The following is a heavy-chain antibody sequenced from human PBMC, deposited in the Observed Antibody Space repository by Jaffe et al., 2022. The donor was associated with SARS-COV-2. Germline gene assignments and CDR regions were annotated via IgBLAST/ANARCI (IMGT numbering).Heavy chain of an antibody. CDR1: GGSFSGYY. CDR2: INHSGST. CDR3: ARRYYGSGSYMVP. D-gene: IGHD3-10*01. Sequence: QVQLQQWGAGLLKPSETLSLTCAVYGGSFSGYYWSWIRQPPGKGLEWIGEINHSGSTNYNPSLKSRVTISVDTSKNQFSLKLSSVTAADTAVYYCARRYYGSGSYMVPWGQGTLVTVSS. V-gene: IGHV4-34*01. J-gene: IGHJ5*02.